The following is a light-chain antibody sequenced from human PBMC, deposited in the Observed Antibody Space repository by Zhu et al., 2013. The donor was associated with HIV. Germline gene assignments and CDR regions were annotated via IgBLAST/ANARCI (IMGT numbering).Light chain of an antibody. CDR2: DDS. J-gene: IGLJ1*01. V-gene: IGLV3-21*03. CDR3: QVWDSSSDHLYV. Sequence: SYELTQPPSVSVAPGKTARITCGRNNIGSKTVHWYQQKPGQAPVVVVYDDSDRPSGIPERFSGSNSGNTATLTISRVEAGDEADYYCQVWDSSSDHLYVFGTGTKVTVL. CDR1: NIGSKT.